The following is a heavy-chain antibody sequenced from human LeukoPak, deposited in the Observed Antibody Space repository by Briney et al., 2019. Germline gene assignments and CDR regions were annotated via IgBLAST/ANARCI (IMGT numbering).Heavy chain of an antibody. CDR3: ARDDMITFGGDDY. V-gene: IGHV1-2*02. CDR2: SSPNSGGT. Sequence: ASVKVSCKASGYTFTGYYIHWVRQAPGQGLEWMGWSSPNSGGTNYAQKFQGRVTMITDTSTSTAYMELRSLRSDDTAVYYCARDDMITFGGDDYWGREPWSPSPQ. J-gene: IGHJ4*02. D-gene: IGHD3-16*01. CDR1: GYTFTGYY.